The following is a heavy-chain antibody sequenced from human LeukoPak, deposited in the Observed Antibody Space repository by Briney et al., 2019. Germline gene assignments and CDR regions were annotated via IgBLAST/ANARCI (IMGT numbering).Heavy chain of an antibody. J-gene: IGHJ4*02. CDR3: ARVPADVVVPARYYFDY. V-gene: IGHV3-21*01. D-gene: IGHD2-2*01. CDR1: GFTFNSYS. Sequence: GGSLRLSCAASGFTFNSYSMNWVRQAPGKGLEWVSSISSSSSYIYYADSVKGRFTISRDNAKNSLYLQMNSLRAEDTAVYYCARVPADVVVPARYYFDYWGQGTLVTVSS. CDR2: ISSSSSYI.